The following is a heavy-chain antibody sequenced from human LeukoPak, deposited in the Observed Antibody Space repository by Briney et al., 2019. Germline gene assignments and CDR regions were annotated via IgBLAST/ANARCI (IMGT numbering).Heavy chain of an antibody. J-gene: IGHJ4*02. V-gene: IGHV3-74*01. CDR1: GFTFRSYW. CDR2: INSDGGST. Sequence: GGSLRLSCAASGFTFRSYWMHWVREAPGKGLVWVSRINSDGGSTSYADSVKGRFTMSRVNAKNTLYLQMESLRAEDTAVYYFAREGINWGFDSWGQGTLVTVSS. CDR3: AREGINWGFDS. D-gene: IGHD7-27*01.